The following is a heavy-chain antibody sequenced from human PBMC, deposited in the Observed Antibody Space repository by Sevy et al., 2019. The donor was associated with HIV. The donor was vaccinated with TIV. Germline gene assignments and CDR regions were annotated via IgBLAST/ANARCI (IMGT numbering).Heavy chain of an antibody. V-gene: IGHV3-11*01. D-gene: IGHD3-9*01. Sequence: GGCLRLSCAASGFTFSDYYMSWIRQAPGKGLEWVSYISSSGSTIYYADSVKGRFTVSRDNAKNSLYLQMNSLRAEDTAVYYCARESSDILTGYYSDYWGQGTLVTVSS. J-gene: IGHJ4*02. CDR1: GFTFSDYY. CDR2: ISSSGSTI. CDR3: ARESSDILTGYYSDY.